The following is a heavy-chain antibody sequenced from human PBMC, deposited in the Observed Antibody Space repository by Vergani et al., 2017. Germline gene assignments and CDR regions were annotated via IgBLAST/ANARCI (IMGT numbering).Heavy chain of an antibody. CDR3: ARVAIAARPGAFDI. CDR2: IYYSGST. CDR1: GGSISSYY. D-gene: IGHD6-6*01. Sequence: QVQLQESGPGLVKPSETLSLTCTVSGGSISSYYWSWIRQPPGKGLKWLGYIYYSGSTNYNPSLKSRVTISVDTSKTQFSRKLSSVTAADKAVYYCARVAIAARPGAFDIWGQGTMVTVSS. J-gene: IGHJ3*02. V-gene: IGHV4-59*01.